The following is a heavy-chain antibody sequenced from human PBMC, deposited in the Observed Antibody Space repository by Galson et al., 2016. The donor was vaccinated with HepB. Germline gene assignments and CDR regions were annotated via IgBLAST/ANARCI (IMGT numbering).Heavy chain of an antibody. CDR2: ISYDASNR. CDR3: AKASGNYPYWYFDP. J-gene: IGHJ2*01. Sequence: SLRLSCAASGFTFRSHGMHWVRQAPGKGLEWVAVISYDASNRIYIDSVKGRFTISRDNSKNILELQMNSLRADDTAVYYCAKASGNYPYWYFDPWGRGTLVTVSS. D-gene: IGHD1-26*01. V-gene: IGHV3-30*18. CDR1: GFTFRSHG.